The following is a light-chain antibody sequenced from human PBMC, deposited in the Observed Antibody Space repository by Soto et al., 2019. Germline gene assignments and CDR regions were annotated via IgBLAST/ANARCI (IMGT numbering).Light chain of an antibody. Sequence: DIVMTQSPLSLPVTPVEPASISCRSSQSLLHSNGYNYLDWYLQKPGQSPQLLIYLGSNRAYGDPGRFIVRGSGTDSTLKISRVEAEDVGVYYCMQALQTPPTVGGGTKVEIK. CDR1: QSLLHSNGYNY. J-gene: IGKJ4*01. CDR2: LGS. V-gene: IGKV2-28*01. CDR3: MQALQTPPT.